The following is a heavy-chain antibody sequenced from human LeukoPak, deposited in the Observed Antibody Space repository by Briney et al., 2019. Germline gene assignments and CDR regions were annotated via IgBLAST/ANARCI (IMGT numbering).Heavy chain of an antibody. CDR1: GFTFGSYA. V-gene: IGHV3-23*01. CDR2: ISGSGGST. D-gene: IGHD5-24*01. Sequence: GGSLRLSCAASGFTFGSYAMSWVRQAPGKGLEWVSAISGSGGSTYYADSVKGRFTISRDNSKNTLYLQMNSLRAEDTAVYYCATEPKLEMATILNYDYWGQGTLVTVSS. J-gene: IGHJ4*02. CDR3: ATEPKLEMATILNYDY.